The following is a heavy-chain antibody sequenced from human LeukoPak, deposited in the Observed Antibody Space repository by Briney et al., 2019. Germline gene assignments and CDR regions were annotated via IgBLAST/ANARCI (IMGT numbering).Heavy chain of an antibody. D-gene: IGHD2-21*02. Sequence: ASVRVSCKTSGYTFTNYDIYWVRQAPGQGLECMGWISGYTGDTKYAQILQGRFTVTTDTSTSTAYMELSSLRAEDMALYYCAKTSTSYCAGDCLPGYFDLWGRGTLVTVSS. J-gene: IGHJ2*01. CDR1: GYTFTNYD. CDR2: ISGYTGDT. CDR3: AKTSTSYCAGDCLPGYFDL. V-gene: IGHV1-18*03.